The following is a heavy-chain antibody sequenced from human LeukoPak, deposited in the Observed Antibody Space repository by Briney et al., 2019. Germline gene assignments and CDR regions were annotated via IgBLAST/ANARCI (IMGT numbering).Heavy chain of an antibody. J-gene: IGHJ4*02. CDR1: GFTFSSFA. Sequence: PGGSLRLSCAASGFTFSSFAMSWVRQAPGKGLEWVSGIGRSGSSTFYADSVKGRFTISRDNSRNTLYLQMNSLGAEDTAVYYCAKGVGLYDSSGSQQRFFDFWGQGTLVTVSS. CDR2: IGRSGSST. CDR3: AKGVGLYDSSGSQQRFFDF. V-gene: IGHV3-23*01. D-gene: IGHD3-22*01.